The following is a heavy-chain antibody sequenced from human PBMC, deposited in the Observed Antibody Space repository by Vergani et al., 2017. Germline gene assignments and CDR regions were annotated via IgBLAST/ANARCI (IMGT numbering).Heavy chain of an antibody. D-gene: IGHD5-12*01. Sequence: EVQLLESGGDLVQPGGSLRLSCAASGFTFNHYAMNWVRQAPGKGLEWVSGISGSGGSTYYAGSVKGRFTISRDSSKNTLYLQMNSLSAGDTAVYYCANGKPRNSGDDYIYYNHAMDVWGQETTVTVAS. CDR1: GFTFNHYA. CDR2: ISGSGGST. J-gene: IGHJ6*02. CDR3: ANGKPRNSGDDYIYYNHAMDV. V-gene: IGHV3-23*01.